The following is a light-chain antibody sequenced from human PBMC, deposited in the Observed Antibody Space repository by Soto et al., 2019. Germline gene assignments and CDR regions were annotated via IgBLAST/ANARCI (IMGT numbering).Light chain of an antibody. CDR2: EGS. V-gene: IGLV2-23*01. CDR3: CSYAGSYTFV. J-gene: IGLJ1*01. Sequence: QSALTQPASVSGSPGQSITISCTGISSDAGSYNLVSWYQHHPGKAPKLIIYEGSKRPSGVPDRFSGSKSGNTASLTISGLQAEDEADYYCCSYAGSYTFVFGTGTKLTVL. CDR1: SSDAGSYNL.